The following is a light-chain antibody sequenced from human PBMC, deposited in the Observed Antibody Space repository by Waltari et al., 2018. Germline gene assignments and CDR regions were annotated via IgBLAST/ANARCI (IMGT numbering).Light chain of an antibody. Sequence: IVMTQPPATLSVSPGERATLSCRASQSVSDHLAWYQQKPGQAPSLLIYGASTRATGIPARFSGSGSGTEFTLTISSLQSEDFAVYFCQQYDDWPPWTFGQGTKVEMK. J-gene: IGKJ1*01. V-gene: IGKV3-15*01. CDR1: QSVSDH. CDR2: GAS. CDR3: QQYDDWPPWT.